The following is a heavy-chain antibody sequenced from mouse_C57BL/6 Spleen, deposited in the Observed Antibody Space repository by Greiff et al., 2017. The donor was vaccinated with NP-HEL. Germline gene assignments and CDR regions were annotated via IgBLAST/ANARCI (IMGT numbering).Heavy chain of an antibody. CDR2: IWSGGST. CDR3: AREGGRAYFDY. J-gene: IGHJ2*01. CDR1: GFSLTSYG. Sequence: VQLQQSGPGLVQPSQSLSITCTVSGFSLTSYGVHWVRQSPGKGLEWLGVIWSGGSTDYNAAFISRLSISKDNSKSQVFFKMNSLQADDTAIYYCAREGGRAYFDYWGQGTTLTVSS. V-gene: IGHV2-2*01.